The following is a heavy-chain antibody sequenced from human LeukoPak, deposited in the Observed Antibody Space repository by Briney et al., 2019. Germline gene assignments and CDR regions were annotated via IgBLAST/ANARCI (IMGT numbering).Heavy chain of an antibody. CDR3: ATAPYSSTGFDY. CDR1: GYTLTELS. CDR2: FDPEDGET. J-gene: IGHJ4*02. D-gene: IGHD6-13*01. V-gene: IGHV1-24*01. Sequence: ASVKVSCKVSGYTLTELSMHWVRQAPGKGLEWMGGFDPEDGETIYAQKFQGRVTMTEDTSTDTAYMELSSLRSEDTAVYYCATAPYSSTGFDYWGQGTLVTVSS.